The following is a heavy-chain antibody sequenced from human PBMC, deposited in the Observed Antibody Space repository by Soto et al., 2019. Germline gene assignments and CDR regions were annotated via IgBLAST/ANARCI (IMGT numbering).Heavy chain of an antibody. D-gene: IGHD3-9*01. CDR1: GGSISSYY. V-gene: IGHV4-59*08. CDR3: ARLIFVWLLLTLPRHPIWFDP. Sequence: PSETLSLTCTVSGGSISSYYWSWIRQPPGKGLEWIGYIYYSGSTNYNPSLKSRVTISVDTSKNQFSLKLSSVTAAVTVVYYCARLIFVWLLLTLPRHPIWFDPWGQGTLVTVSS. J-gene: IGHJ5*02. CDR2: IYYSGST.